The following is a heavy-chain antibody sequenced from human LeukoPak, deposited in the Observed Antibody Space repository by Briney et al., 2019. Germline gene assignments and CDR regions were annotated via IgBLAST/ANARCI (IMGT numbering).Heavy chain of an antibody. CDR2: INHSGST. CDR1: GGSLSGYY. CDR3: ARGRSSGWYPYYYGMDV. Sequence: SETLSLTCAVYGGSLSGYYWSWIRQPPGKGLEWIGEINHSGSTNYNPSLKSRVTISVDTSKNQFSLKLSSVTAADTAVYYCARGRSSGWYPYYYGMDVWGQGTTVTVSS. V-gene: IGHV4-34*01. D-gene: IGHD6-19*01. J-gene: IGHJ6*02.